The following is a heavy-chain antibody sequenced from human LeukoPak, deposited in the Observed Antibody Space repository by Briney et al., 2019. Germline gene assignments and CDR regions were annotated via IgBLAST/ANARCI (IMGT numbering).Heavy chain of an antibody. D-gene: IGHD6-19*01. CDR1: GFTFDDYA. CDR2: ISGDGGAT. Sequence: GGSLRLSCAASGFTFDDYAMHWVRQAPGKGLEWVSLISGDGGATHYADSVKGRFTISRDNSKNSLYLQMNSLRTENTAFYYCAKDMAYSSGWYGIDYWGQGTLVTVSS. CDR3: AKDMAYSSGWYGIDY. V-gene: IGHV3-43*02. J-gene: IGHJ4*02.